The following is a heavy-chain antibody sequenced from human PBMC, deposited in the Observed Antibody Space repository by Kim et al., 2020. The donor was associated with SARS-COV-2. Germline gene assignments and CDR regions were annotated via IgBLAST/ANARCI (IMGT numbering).Heavy chain of an antibody. J-gene: IGHJ3*02. V-gene: IGHV3-23*01. D-gene: IGHD3-22*01. Sequence: GGSLRLSCAASGFTISSYAMSWVRQAPGKGLEWVSAISGSGGSTYYADSVKGRFTISRDNSKNTLYLQMNSLRAEDTAVYYCAKAQTTYYYDSSGLLDAFDIWGRGTMVTVSS. CDR2: ISGSGGST. CDR1: GFTISSYA. CDR3: AKAQTTYYYDSSGLLDAFDI.